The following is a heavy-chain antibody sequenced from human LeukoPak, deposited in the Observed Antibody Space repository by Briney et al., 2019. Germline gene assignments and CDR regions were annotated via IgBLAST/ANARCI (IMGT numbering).Heavy chain of an antibody. D-gene: IGHD3-3*01. Sequence: ASVKVSCKASGYTFTGYYMHWVRQAPGQGLEWMGWINPNSGGTNYAQKFQGRVTMTRDTPISTAYMELSRLRSDDTAVYYCARELRFLEWLLIDYWGQGTLVTVSS. V-gene: IGHV1-2*02. CDR3: ARELRFLEWLLIDY. CDR1: GYTFTGYY. J-gene: IGHJ4*02. CDR2: INPNSGGT.